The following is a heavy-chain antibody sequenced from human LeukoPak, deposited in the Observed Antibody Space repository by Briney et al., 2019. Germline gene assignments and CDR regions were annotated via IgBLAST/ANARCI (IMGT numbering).Heavy chain of an antibody. CDR1: GYTFTGYY. CDR2: INPNSGGT. Sequence: ASVKVSCKASGYTFTGYYMHWVRQAPGQGLEWMGWINPNSGGTNYAQKFQGRVTMTRDTSISTAYMEPSRLRSDDTAVYYCARGGSLWFGQAKYYYYGMDAWGQGTTVTVSS. J-gene: IGHJ6*02. D-gene: IGHD3-10*01. V-gene: IGHV1-2*02. CDR3: ARGGSLWFGQAKYYYYGMDA.